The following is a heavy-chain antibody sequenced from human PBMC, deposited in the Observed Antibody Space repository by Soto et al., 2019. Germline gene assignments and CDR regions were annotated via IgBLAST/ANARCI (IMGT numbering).Heavy chain of an antibody. CDR2: ISYDGSNK. CDR3: AKAFPFSVSRVDV. Sequence: QVQLVESGGGVVQPGRSLRLSCAASGFTFSSYGMHWVRQAPGKGLEWVAVISYDGSNKYYADSVKGRFTISRDNSKNTLSLQMNSLRAEDTAVYYCAKAFPFSVSRVDVWGQGTTVTVSS. D-gene: IGHD3-10*01. V-gene: IGHV3-30*18. J-gene: IGHJ6*02. CDR1: GFTFSSYG.